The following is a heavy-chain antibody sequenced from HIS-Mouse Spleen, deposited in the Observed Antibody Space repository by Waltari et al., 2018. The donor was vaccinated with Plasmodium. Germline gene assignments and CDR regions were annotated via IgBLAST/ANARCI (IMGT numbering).Heavy chain of an antibody. Sequence: EVQLVESGGGLVKPGGSLRLSCAASGFTFSSYSMKWVRQAPGKGLEWVSSISSSSSYIYYADSVKGRFTISRDNAKNSLYLQMNSLRAEDTAVYYCAREDILTGYYNDYWYFDLWGRGTLVTVSS. D-gene: IGHD3-9*01. CDR3: AREDILTGYYNDYWYFDL. V-gene: IGHV3-21*01. CDR2: ISSSSSYI. CDR1: GFTFSSYS. J-gene: IGHJ2*01.